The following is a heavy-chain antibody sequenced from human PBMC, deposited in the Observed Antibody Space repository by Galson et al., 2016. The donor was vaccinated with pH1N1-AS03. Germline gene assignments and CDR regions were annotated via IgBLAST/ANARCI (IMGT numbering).Heavy chain of an antibody. CDR3: ARDVLPYSLGLDV. V-gene: IGHV4-4*02. J-gene: IGHJ6*02. CDR1: GDPISTSNW. D-gene: IGHD5-18*01. Sequence: SETLSLTCAVSGDPISTSNWWSWVRQPPGKGLEWIGEVSHAGRTNYSPSLKSRVTISLDKSKNQFSLQLTSVTAADTAVYYCARDVLPYSLGLDVWGQGTTVTVSS. CDR2: VSHAGRT.